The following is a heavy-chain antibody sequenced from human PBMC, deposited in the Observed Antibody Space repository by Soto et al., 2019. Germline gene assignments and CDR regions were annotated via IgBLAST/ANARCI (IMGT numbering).Heavy chain of an antibody. CDR2: IGGSGGGDT. CDR3: AKESYNRRTDFDS. CDR1: GLRFKDWA. D-gene: IGHD3-10*01. V-gene: IGHV3-23*01. J-gene: IGHJ4*02. Sequence: GGSMRLSCEASGLRFKDWAMSWVRQAPGKGLEWVSGIGGSGGGDTHYADSVKGRFTISRDNSKNTLYLQMNSLRAEDTAVYYCAKESYNRRTDFDSWGQGTQVTVSS.